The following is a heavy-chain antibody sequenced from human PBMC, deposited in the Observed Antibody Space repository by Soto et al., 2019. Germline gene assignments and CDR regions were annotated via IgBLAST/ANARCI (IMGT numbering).Heavy chain of an antibody. Sequence: ASVKVSCKASGYTFTGYYMHWVRQAPGQGLEWMGWINPNSGGTNYAQKLQGRVTMTTDTSTSTAYMELRSLRSDDTAVYYCARGEENTMVRGVINWFDPWGQGTLVTVSS. V-gene: IGHV1-2*02. CDR2: INPNSGGT. CDR3: ARGEENTMVRGVINWFDP. D-gene: IGHD3-10*01. J-gene: IGHJ5*02. CDR1: GYTFTGYY.